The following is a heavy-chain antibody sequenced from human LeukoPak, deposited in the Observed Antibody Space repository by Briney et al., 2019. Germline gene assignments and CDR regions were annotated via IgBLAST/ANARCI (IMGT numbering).Heavy chain of an antibody. V-gene: IGHV4-34*01. CDR1: GGSFSDYF. J-gene: IGHJ4*02. CDR2: ISHSGST. CDR3: VTYYYGSSAPKRNY. D-gene: IGHD3-22*01. Sequence: SETLSLTCAVYGGSFSDYFWSWTRQPPGKGLERIGEISHSGSTTYNPSLRSRVTISGDTSKKQFSLKLSSVTAADTAVYYCVTYYYGSSAPKRNYWGQGILVTVSS.